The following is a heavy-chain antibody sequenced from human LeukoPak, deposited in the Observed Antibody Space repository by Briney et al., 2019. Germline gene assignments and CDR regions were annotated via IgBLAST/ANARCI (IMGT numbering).Heavy chain of an antibody. CDR2: IYTSGST. D-gene: IGHD3-10*01. J-gene: IGHJ4*02. CDR1: GGSISSGSYY. V-gene: IGHV4-61*02. Sequence: PSETLSLTCTVSGGSISSGSYYWSWIRQPAGKGLEWIGRIYTSGSTNYNPSLKSRVTISVDTSKNQFSLKLSSVTAADTAVYYCAGNYYGSGSYYSEDRYWGQGTLVTVSS. CDR3: AGNYYGSGSYYSEDRY.